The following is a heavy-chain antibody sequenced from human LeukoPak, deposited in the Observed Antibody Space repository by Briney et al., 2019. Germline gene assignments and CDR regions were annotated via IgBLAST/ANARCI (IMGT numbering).Heavy chain of an antibody. CDR2: ISSSSSTI. CDR1: GFTFSSYS. J-gene: IGHJ4*02. CDR3: AREGVAFATIS. V-gene: IGHV3-48*01. D-gene: IGHD5-24*01. Sequence: PGGSLRLSCAASGFTFSSYSMNWVRQAPGKGLEWVSYISSSSSTIYYADSVKGRFTISRDNAKNSLYLQMNSLRAEDTALYYCAREGVAFATISWGQGTLVTVSS.